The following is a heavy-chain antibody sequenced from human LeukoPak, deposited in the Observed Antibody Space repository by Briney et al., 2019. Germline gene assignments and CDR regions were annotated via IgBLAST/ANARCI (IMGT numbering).Heavy chain of an antibody. Sequence: SETLSLTCAVYGGSFSGYNWSWIRQPPGKGLKWIGEINHSGSTNYNPSLKSRVTISVDTSKNQFSLKLSSVTAADTAVYYCARGSHPIYGDYAWFDPWGQGTLVTVSS. J-gene: IGHJ5*02. D-gene: IGHD4-17*01. V-gene: IGHV4-34*01. CDR3: ARGSHPIYGDYAWFDP. CDR2: INHSGST. CDR1: GGSFSGYN.